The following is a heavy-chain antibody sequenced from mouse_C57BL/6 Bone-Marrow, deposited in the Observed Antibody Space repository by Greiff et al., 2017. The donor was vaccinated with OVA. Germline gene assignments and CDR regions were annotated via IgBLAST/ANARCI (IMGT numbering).Heavy chain of an antibody. Sequence: EVMLVESGGGLVKPGGSLKLSCAASGFTFSSYTMSWVRQTPEKRLEWVATISGGGGNTYYPDSVKGRFTISRDNAKNTLYLQMSSLRSEDPAFYYGARHSGYDASPFAYWGQGTLVTVSA. V-gene: IGHV5-9*01. CDR3: ARHSGYDASPFAY. J-gene: IGHJ3*01. D-gene: IGHD2-2*01. CDR1: GFTFSSYT. CDR2: ISGGGGNT.